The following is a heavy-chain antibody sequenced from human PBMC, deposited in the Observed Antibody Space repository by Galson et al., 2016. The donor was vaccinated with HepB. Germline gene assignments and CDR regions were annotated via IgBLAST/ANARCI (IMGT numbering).Heavy chain of an antibody. J-gene: IGHJ3*02. Sequence: SLRLSCAASGFTLSNSAMGWVRQAPGKGLEWVSAMSDSGGSTYYADSVKGRFTISRDNSKNTLYLQMNTLRAEDTAVYYRARGTFCSGDSCYSPAFDMWGQGTTVTVSS. CDR3: ARGTFCSGDSCYSPAFDM. V-gene: IGHV3-23*01. CDR1: GFTLSNSA. CDR2: MSDSGGST. D-gene: IGHD2-15*01.